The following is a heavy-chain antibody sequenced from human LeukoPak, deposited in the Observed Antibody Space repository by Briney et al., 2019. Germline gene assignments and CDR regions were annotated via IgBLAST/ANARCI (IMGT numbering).Heavy chain of an antibody. V-gene: IGHV3-48*04. CDR1: GFTFSSYG. Sequence: GGSLRLSCAASGFTFSSYGMNWAGQAPGKGVEGVSYISSSGSTIQYADSVEGRFTIYRDNAKNSLYLQMNSLRAEDTAVYYCARITAVAAPWVYWGQGTQVTVSS. D-gene: IGHD6-19*01. J-gene: IGHJ4*02. CDR3: ARITAVAAPWVY. CDR2: ISSSGSTI.